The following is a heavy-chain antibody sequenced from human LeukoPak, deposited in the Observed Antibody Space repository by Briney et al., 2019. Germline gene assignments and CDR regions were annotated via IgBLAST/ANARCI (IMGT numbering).Heavy chain of an antibody. CDR1: GGSISSGGYY. J-gene: IGHJ4*02. CDR2: IYHSGST. V-gene: IGHV4-30-2*01. D-gene: IGHD7-27*01. CDR3: ARTGEAFDY. Sequence: SETPSLTCTVSGGSISSGGYYWSWIRQPPGKGLEWIGYIYHSGSTYYNPSLKSRVTISVDRSKNQFSLKLSSVTAADTAVYYCARTGEAFDYWGQGTLVTVSS.